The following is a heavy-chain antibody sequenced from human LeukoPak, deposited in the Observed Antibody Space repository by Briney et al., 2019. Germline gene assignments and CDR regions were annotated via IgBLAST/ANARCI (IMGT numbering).Heavy chain of an antibody. CDR1: GGSISSYY. CDR3: ARGGSIVVVPAKGYYFDY. V-gene: IGHV4-59*12. CDR2: IYYSGST. J-gene: IGHJ4*02. D-gene: IGHD2-2*01. Sequence: SETLSLTCTVSGGSISSYYWSWIRQPPGKGLEWIGYIYYSGSTNYNPSLKSRVTISVDTSKNQFSLKLSSVTAADTAVYYCARGGSIVVVPAKGYYFDYWGQGTLVTVSS.